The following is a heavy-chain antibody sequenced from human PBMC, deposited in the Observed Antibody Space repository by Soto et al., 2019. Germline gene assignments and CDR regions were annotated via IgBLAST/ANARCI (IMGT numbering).Heavy chain of an antibody. Sequence: GGSLRLSCAASGFTFSSYAMSWVRQAPGKRLEWVSGISGSGGSTFYADSVKGRSTISRDSSKNTLYLQMNSLRAEDTAVYYCAKDYYGSGSYSDYYYGMDVWGQGTTVTVSS. CDR3: AKDYYGSGSYSDYYYGMDV. V-gene: IGHV3-23*01. D-gene: IGHD3-10*01. J-gene: IGHJ6*02. CDR1: GFTFSSYA. CDR2: ISGSGGST.